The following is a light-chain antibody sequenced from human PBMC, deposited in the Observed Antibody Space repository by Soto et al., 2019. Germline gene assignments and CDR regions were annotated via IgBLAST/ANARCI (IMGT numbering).Light chain of an antibody. CDR1: ESVSSY. V-gene: IGKV3-11*01. J-gene: IGKJ4*01. Sequence: EIVLTQSPATLSLSPGERATLSCRASESVSSYFAWYEQKPGQAPRLLIYDASNRATGIPARFSGSGSGTDFTLTISSLEPEDFAIYYCQQRSNWPLVTFGGGTKVEIK. CDR2: DAS. CDR3: QQRSNWPLVT.